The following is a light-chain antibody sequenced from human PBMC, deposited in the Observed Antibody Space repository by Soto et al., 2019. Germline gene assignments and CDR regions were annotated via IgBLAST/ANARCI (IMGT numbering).Light chain of an antibody. V-gene: IGKV3-20*01. Sequence: EIVLTQSPGTLSLSPGERATLSCRASQSVSSSYLAWYQQKPGQAPRLLIYGASSRATGIPDRFSGSGSGTDFTLTISGLEPEDFAVYYCQHYAMSPPFTFGPGTKVDI. CDR2: GAS. J-gene: IGKJ3*01. CDR3: QHYAMSPPFT. CDR1: QSVSSSY.